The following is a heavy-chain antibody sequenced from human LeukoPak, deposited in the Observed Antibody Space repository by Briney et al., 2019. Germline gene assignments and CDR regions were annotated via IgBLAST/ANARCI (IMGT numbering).Heavy chain of an antibody. J-gene: IGHJ4*02. CDR2: INSDGSST. Sequence: QSGGSLRLSCAASGFTFSSYWMHWVRQAPGKGLVWVSRINSDGSSTSYADSVKGRFTISRDNAKNTLYLQMNSLRAEDTAAYYCARESNDILTGFDYWGQGTLVTVSS. CDR3: ARESNDILTGFDY. V-gene: IGHV3-74*01. CDR1: GFTFSSYW. D-gene: IGHD3-9*01.